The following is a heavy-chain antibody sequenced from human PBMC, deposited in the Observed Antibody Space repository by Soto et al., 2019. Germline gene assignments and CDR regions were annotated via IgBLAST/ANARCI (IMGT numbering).Heavy chain of an antibody. J-gene: IGHJ6*03. CDR1: GYTFTGYY. D-gene: IGHD2-15*01. Sequence: ASVKVSCKASGYTFTGYYMHWVRQAPGQGLEWMGWINPNSGGTNYAQKFQGWVTVTRDTSISTAYMELSRLRSDDTAVYYCARGPSIVVVVAAPNTDYYMDVWGKGTTVTVSS. V-gene: IGHV1-2*04. CDR3: ARGPSIVVVVAAPNTDYYMDV. CDR2: INPNSGGT.